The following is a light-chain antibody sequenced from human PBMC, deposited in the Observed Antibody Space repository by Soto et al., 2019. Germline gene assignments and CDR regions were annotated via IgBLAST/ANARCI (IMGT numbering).Light chain of an antibody. J-gene: IGKJ4*01. Sequence: DIQMTQSPSSLSASVGDTVTISCRASRSIRAYLNWYQHKPGKDPHILIYGATTLHSGVPSRVSGSGSGTDFSLTISSLQPEDVATYYCQQTFSVTSLTFGGGTKVEI. CDR1: RSIRAY. CDR3: QQTFSVTSLT. CDR2: GAT. V-gene: IGKV1-39*01.